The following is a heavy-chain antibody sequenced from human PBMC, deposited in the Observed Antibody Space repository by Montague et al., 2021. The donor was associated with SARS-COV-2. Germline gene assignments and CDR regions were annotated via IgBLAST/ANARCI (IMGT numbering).Heavy chain of an antibody. J-gene: IGHJ3*02. V-gene: IGHV4-59*13. CDR2: IYYSGST. CDR1: GGSISSYY. Sequence: SETLSLTCTVSGGSISSYYWSWIRQPPGKGLEWIGYIYYSGSTNXNPSLKSRVTISVDTSKNQFSLKLSSVTAADTAVYYCARDGSGEINSEAAFDNWGQGTMVTVSS. CDR3: ARDGSGEINSEAAFDN. D-gene: IGHD3-10*01.